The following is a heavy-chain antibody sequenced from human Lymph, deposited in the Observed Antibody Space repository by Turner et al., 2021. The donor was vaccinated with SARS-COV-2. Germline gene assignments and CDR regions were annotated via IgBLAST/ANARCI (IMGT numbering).Heavy chain of an antibody. CDR2: SYSGGST. J-gene: IGHJ3*02. CDR1: GFTVSSTY. Sequence: EVQLVESGGGLVQLGGSLRLSCAASGFTVSSTYMSWVREAPGKGLEWVSVSYSGGSTFYADSVKGRFTISRDNSKNTLYLQMNSLRAEDTAVYYCARDFREGAFDIWGQGTMVTISS. CDR3: ARDFREGAFDI. V-gene: IGHV3-66*01. D-gene: IGHD3-10*01.